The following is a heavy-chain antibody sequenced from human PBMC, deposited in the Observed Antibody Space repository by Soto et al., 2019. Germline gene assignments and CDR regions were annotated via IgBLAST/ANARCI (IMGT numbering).Heavy chain of an antibody. Sequence: QVQLVQSGAEVKKPGASVKVSCKASGYTFPSYDINWVRQATGQGLEWLGWMNPNSGNTGYAQKFQGRVTMTRNTYISTAYMELSSLRSEDTAVYYCARGFRLRGTGVTRTAYYYYYMDVWGKGTTVTVSS. CDR3: ARGFRLRGTGVTRTAYYYYYMDV. J-gene: IGHJ6*03. CDR2: MNPNSGNT. CDR1: GYTFPSYD. V-gene: IGHV1-8*01. D-gene: IGHD7-27*01.